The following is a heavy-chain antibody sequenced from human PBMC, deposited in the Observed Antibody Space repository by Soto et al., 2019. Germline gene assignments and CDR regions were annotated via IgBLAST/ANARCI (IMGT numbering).Heavy chain of an antibody. J-gene: IGHJ4*02. CDR3: ARDSIGWGSGYKFDY. CDR1: GYTFTSYG. D-gene: IGHD3-22*01. V-gene: IGHV1-18*04. Sequence: QVQLAQSGAEVKKPGASVKVSCKASGYTFTSYGISWVRQAPGQGLEWMGWISAYNGNPNYAQKIQGRVTMAAATPPTTAYMELRSLGSDDTAVYYCARDSIGWGSGYKFDYWGQGTLVTFSS. CDR2: ISAYNGNP.